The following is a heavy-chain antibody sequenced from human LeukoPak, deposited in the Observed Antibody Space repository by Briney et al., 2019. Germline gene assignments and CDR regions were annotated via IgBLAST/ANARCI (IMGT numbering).Heavy chain of an antibody. D-gene: IGHD1-26*01. CDR2: IDPDTGGT. J-gene: IGHJ4*02. V-gene: IGHV1-2*02. CDR3: SRSLSGNVHNFDY. CDR1: GYTFTDYY. Sequence: ASVKVSCMTSGYTFTDYYLHWVRQAPGQGLEWMGRIDPDTGGTIYAQRFQGRVSMTRDTSINTVYIDLTSLRSDDTAVFYCSRSLSGNVHNFDYWGQGTLVTVSS.